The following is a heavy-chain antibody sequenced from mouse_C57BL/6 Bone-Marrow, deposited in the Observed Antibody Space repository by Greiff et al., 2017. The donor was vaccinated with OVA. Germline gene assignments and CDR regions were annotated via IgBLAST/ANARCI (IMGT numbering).Heavy chain of an antibody. D-gene: IGHD2-1*01. J-gene: IGHJ4*01. CDR2: INPNYGTT. CDR3: AREGIYYGNYDYAMDY. Sequence: EVHLVESGPELVKPGASVKISCKASGYSFTDYNMNWVKQSNGKSLEWIGVINPNYGTTSYNQKFKGKATLTVDQSSSTAYMQLNSLTSEDSAVYYCAREGIYYGNYDYAMDYWGQGTSVTVSS. CDR1: GYSFTDYN. V-gene: IGHV1-39*01.